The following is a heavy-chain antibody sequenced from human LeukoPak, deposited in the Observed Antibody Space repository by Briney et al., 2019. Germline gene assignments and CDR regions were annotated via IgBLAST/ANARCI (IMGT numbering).Heavy chain of an antibody. V-gene: IGHV4-31*03. Sequence: SETLSLTCTVSVCSISSGGYYWSWLRQHPGKGLVWIGYIYYSGSTYYNQSLKSRVTISVDTSKNQFSLKLSSVTAADTAVYYCARDRVATRGSYYGMDVWGQGTTVTVSS. J-gene: IGHJ6*02. CDR2: IYYSGST. D-gene: IGHD3-10*01. CDR3: ARDRVATRGSYYGMDV. CDR1: VCSISSGGYY.